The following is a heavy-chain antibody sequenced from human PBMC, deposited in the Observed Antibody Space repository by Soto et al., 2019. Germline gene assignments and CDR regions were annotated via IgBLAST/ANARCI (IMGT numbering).Heavy chain of an antibody. CDR3: ARGRGNNYGFFAY. CDR1: GGSMYSYY. J-gene: IGHJ4*01. Sequence: SETLSLTCTVSGGSMYSYYWTWVRQPPRKGLEWIGNVFYNGTTSYSPSLKSRVAISVDTSKNQFSLKLNSVSAADTAVYYCARGRGNNYGFFAYWGHGAMVTVSS. CDR2: VFYNGTT. V-gene: IGHV4-59*13. D-gene: IGHD5-18*01.